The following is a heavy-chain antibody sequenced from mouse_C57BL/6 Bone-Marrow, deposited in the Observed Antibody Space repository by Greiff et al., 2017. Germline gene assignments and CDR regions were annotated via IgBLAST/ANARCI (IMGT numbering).Heavy chain of an antibody. J-gene: IGHJ2*01. CDR3: ATGNLLSFDY. D-gene: IGHD2-1*01. CDR1: GFNIKDDY. CDR2: IDPENGDT. Sequence: EVQLQQSGAELVRPGASVKLSCTASGFNIKDDYMHWVKQRPEQGLAWIGGIDPENGDTEYASKFQGKATITADTSSNTAYLQLSSLTSEDTAVNYCATGNLLSFDYWGKGTTLTVSS. V-gene: IGHV14-4*01.